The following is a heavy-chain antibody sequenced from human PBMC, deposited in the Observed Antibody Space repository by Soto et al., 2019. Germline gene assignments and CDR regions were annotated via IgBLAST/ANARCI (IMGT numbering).Heavy chain of an antibody. J-gene: IGHJ5*02. CDR3: AKEGGT. CDR2: MRPDNGDT. CDR1: GYNFMTYA. D-gene: IGHD3-16*01. V-gene: IGHV1-3*01. Sequence: XSVKVSCKTSGYNFMTYAIHWLRQAPGQRPEWMGWMRPDNGDTKYSEKLQGRVTMTRDTSATTVYMELSGLISEDTAVYFCAKEGGTWGQGTQVTVSS.